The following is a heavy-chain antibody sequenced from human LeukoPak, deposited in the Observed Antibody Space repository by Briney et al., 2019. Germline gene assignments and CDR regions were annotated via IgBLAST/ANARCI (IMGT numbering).Heavy chain of an antibody. J-gene: IGHJ4*02. Sequence: ASVKVSCKASGYTFTRNGITWVRQAPGQGREWVGWSSCYNGDTRYARKFQGRVTVTTDTSTSTAYMELTSLRSDDTAVSYCARDGGTAGYSSGSDYWGQGTLVTVSP. V-gene: IGHV1-18*04. D-gene: IGHD5-18*01. CDR2: SSCYNGDT. CDR3: ARDGGTAGYSSGSDY. CDR1: GYTFTRNG.